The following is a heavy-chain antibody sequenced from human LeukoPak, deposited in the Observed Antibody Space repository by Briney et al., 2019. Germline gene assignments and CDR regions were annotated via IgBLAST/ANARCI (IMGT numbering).Heavy chain of an antibody. D-gene: IGHD5-12*01. V-gene: IGHV1-2*02. CDR3: ARDRIRYSGYGMDV. Sequence: ASVKVSCKASVYTFTGYYMHWVRQAPGQGLEWMGWINPNSGGTNYAQKFQGRVTMTRDTSISTAYMELSRLRSDDTAVYYCARDRIRYSGYGMDVWGQGTTVTVSS. J-gene: IGHJ6*02. CDR1: VYTFTGYY. CDR2: INPNSGGT.